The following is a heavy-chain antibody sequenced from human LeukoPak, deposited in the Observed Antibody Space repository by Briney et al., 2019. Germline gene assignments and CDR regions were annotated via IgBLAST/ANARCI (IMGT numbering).Heavy chain of an antibody. J-gene: IGHJ3*02. V-gene: IGHV3-30*03. Sequence: LRLSCAASGFTFSSYGMHWVRQAPGKGLEWVAVISYDGSNKYYADSVKGRFTISRDNAKNSLYLQMNSLRAEDTAVYYCARVGAEDAFDIWGQGTMVTVSS. D-gene: IGHD3-10*01. CDR2: ISYDGSNK. CDR3: ARVGAEDAFDI. CDR1: GFTFSSYG.